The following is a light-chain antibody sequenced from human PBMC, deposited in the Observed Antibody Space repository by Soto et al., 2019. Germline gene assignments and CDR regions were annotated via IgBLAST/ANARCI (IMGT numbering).Light chain of an antibody. CDR3: QQYNNWPVT. V-gene: IGKV3-15*01. Sequence: EIVLTQSPGTLSLSPGERATLSCRASQSVSSKLAWYQQKPGQAPRLLFYGASTGATGIPARFSGSGSGTEFTLSISSLQSEDFAVYYCQQYNNWPVTFGQGTKVEIK. CDR2: GAS. CDR1: QSVSSK. J-gene: IGKJ1*01.